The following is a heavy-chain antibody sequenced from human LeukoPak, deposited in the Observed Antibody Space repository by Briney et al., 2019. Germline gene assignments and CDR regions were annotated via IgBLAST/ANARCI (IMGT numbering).Heavy chain of an antibody. CDR1: GGSISSSSFY. J-gene: IGHJ4*02. V-gene: IGHV4-39*07. D-gene: IGHD3-16*01. CDR2: VYYSGSA. Sequence: SETLSLTCTVSGGSISSSSFYWGWIRQPPGKGLEWIGSVYYSGSAYYNPSLKSRVTISVDTSKNQFSLKLSSVTAADTAVYFCATGGGPFDYWGQGILVTVSS. CDR3: ATGGGPFDY.